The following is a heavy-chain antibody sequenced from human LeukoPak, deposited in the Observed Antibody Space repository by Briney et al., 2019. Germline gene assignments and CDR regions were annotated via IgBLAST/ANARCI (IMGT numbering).Heavy chain of an antibody. CDR1: GFTFSSYG. CDR3: AKVPAAGMGYFDY. CDR2: IWYDGSNK. V-gene: IGHV3-33*06. J-gene: IGHJ4*02. D-gene: IGHD6-13*01. Sequence: GGSLRLSCAASGFTFSSYGMHWVRQAPGKGLEWVAVIWYDGSNKYYADSVKGRFTISRDNSKNTLYLQMNSLRAEDTAVYYCAKVPAAGMGYFDYWGQGTLVTVSS.